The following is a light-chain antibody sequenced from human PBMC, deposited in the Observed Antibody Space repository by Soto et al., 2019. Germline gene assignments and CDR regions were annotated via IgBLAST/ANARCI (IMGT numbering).Light chain of an antibody. Sequence: EIVMTQSPATLSVSPGERATLSCRASQSVSSNLAWYQQRPGQAPRLLIHAASTRATGIPARFSGSGSGTESTLTISSLQPDDFATDDCQQYSSYWTFGQGTKVDIK. J-gene: IGKJ1*01. CDR3: QQYSSYWT. V-gene: IGKV3-15*01. CDR2: AAS. CDR1: QSVSSN.